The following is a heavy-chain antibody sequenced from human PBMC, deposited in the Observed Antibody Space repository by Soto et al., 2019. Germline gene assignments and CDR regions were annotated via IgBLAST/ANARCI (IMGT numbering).Heavy chain of an antibody. J-gene: IGHJ6*03. CDR3: AKDNVAFGSGYYRPYMDV. V-gene: IGHV3-9*01. Sequence: EVQLVESGGYLVQPGGSLRLSCAASGFTFDGYAMHWVRQAPGEGLEWVSSISWNSANIGYADSVKGRFTISRENAKNSLYLQMNSLRAEDTALYYCAKDNVAFGSGYYRPYMDVWGKGTTVTVSS. D-gene: IGHD3-3*01. CDR1: GFTFDGYA. CDR2: ISWNSANI.